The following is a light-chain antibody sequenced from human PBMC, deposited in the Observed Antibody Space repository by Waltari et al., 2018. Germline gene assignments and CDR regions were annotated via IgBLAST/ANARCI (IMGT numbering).Light chain of an antibody. Sequence: DIQMTQSPSTLSASVGDRVTITCRASQSINYWLAWYQPKPGKAPKLLISKASNLQSGVPSRFSGSGSGTDFTLTISSLQPDDSATYYCQQYHTALYTFGQGTKLEIK. V-gene: IGKV1-5*03. J-gene: IGKJ2*01. CDR1: QSINYW. CDR2: KAS. CDR3: QQYHTALYT.